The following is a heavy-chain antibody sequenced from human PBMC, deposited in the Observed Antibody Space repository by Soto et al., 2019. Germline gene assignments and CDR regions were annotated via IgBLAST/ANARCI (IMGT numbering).Heavy chain of an antibody. Sequence: VGSLRLSCAASGFTFSTYGMQWVRQAPGKGLEWVAVISYDGYLKYYVDAVKGRFTVARDNSKNTLFLEMNSLRVEDTAVYFCAKDFKVSGSHYGTLNYYYGMDVWGQGTTVTV. CDR3: AKDFKVSGSHYGTLNYYYGMDV. V-gene: IGHV3-30*18. D-gene: IGHD3-10*01. CDR1: GFTFSTYG. CDR2: ISYDGYLK. J-gene: IGHJ6*02.